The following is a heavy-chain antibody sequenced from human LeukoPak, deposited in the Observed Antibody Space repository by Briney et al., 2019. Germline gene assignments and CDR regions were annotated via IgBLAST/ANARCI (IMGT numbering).Heavy chain of an antibody. V-gene: IGHV4-34*01. D-gene: IGHD3-16*01. Sequence: SETLSLTCAVYGGSFSGYYWSWIRQPPGKGLEWIGEINHSGSTNYNPSLKSRVTISVDTSKNQFSLKLSSVTAADTAVYYCAREVLMITFGGAYLIDYWGQGTLVTVSS. CDR3: AREVLMITFGGAYLIDY. CDR2: INHSGST. J-gene: IGHJ4*02. CDR1: GGSFSGYY.